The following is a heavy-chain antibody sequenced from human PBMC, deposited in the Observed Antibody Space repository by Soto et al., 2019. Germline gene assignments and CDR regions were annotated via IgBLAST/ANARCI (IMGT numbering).Heavy chain of an antibody. Sequence: ASVKVSCKASGGTFSSYAISWVRQAPGQGLEWMGGIIPIFGTANYAQKFQGRVTITADESTSTAYMELSSLRSEDTAVYYCARDLDIVVVVAATRYGMDVWGQGTTVTVSS. CDR3: ARDLDIVVVVAATRYGMDV. D-gene: IGHD2-15*01. CDR1: GGTFSSYA. CDR2: IIPIFGTA. V-gene: IGHV1-69*13. J-gene: IGHJ6*02.